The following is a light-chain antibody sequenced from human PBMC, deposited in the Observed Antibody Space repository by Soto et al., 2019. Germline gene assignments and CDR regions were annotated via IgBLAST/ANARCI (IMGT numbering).Light chain of an antibody. Sequence: EIVLTQSPATLSLSPGERATLSCRASQRVSSYLAWYQQKPGQAPRLLIYDASNRATGIPARFSGSGSGTDFTLTISSLEPEDFAVYYCQQRSNWPRTCGQGTKV. V-gene: IGKV3-11*01. J-gene: IGKJ1*01. CDR1: QRVSSY. CDR3: QQRSNWPRT. CDR2: DAS.